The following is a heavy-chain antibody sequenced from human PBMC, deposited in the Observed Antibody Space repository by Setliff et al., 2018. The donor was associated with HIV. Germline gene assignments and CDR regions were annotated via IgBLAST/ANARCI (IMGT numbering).Heavy chain of an antibody. V-gene: IGHV3-21*01. D-gene: IGHD5-12*01. CDR1: GFTFSSYS. Sequence: SSETLSLSCAASGFTFSSYSMNWVRQAPGKGLEWVSSISSSSSYIYYADSVKGRFTISRDNAKNSLYLQMNSLRAEDTAVYYCLVAVEEDVWGKGTTVTVSS. J-gene: IGHJ6*04. CDR3: LVAVEEDV. CDR2: ISSSSSYI.